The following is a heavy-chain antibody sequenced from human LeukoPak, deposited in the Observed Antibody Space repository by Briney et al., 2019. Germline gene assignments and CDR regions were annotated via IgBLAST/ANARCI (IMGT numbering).Heavy chain of an antibody. CDR3: ARGGRGYWT. J-gene: IGHJ4*02. V-gene: IGHV3-48*03. Sequence: QAGGSLRVSCAASGYTFSSYEMNWVRQAPGKGLEWVSYVKGRFTISRDNAKNSLYLQMNSLRAEDTAVYYCARGGRGYWTWGQGTLVTVSS. CDR1: GYTFSSYE. D-gene: IGHD2-8*01.